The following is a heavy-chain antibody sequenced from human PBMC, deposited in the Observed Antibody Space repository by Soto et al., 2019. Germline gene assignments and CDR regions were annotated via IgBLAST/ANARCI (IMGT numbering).Heavy chain of an antibody. J-gene: IGHJ4*02. V-gene: IGHV3-11*06. CDR2: ISSSSGYT. CDR1: GFTLSDYY. Sequence: PGGSLRLSCAASGFTLSDYYMSWIRQAPGKGLEWVSYISSSSGYTNYADSVKGRFTISRDNAKNSLYLQMNSLRAEDTAVYYCAKEYGRLDYWGQGTLVTVSS. CDR3: AKEYGRLDY. D-gene: IGHD4-17*01.